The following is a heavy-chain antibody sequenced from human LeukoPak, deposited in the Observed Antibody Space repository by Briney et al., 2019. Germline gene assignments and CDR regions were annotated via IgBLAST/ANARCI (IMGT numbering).Heavy chain of an antibody. V-gene: IGHV1-69*05. CDR2: IIPIFGTA. D-gene: IGHD3-22*01. CDR3: ASTTYYYDSSGYYYFDY. Sequence: SVKVSCKASGGTFSSYAISWVRQAPGQGLEWMGRIIPIFGTANYAQKFQGRVTITTDESTSTAYMELSSLRSEDTAVYYCASTTYYYDSSGYYYFDYWGQGTLVTVSS. CDR1: GGTFSSYA. J-gene: IGHJ4*02.